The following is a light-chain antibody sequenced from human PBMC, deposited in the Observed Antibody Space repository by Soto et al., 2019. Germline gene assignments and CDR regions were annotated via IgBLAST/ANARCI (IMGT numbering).Light chain of an antibody. Sequence: EIVMTQSPDTLSVSPVERATLSCRASQSVSSNLAWYQQKPGQAPRLLIYGASTRATGIPARFSGSGSGTEFTLTISSLQSEDFAVHYCQQYNNWPPWTIGQGTKVEIK. CDR3: QQYNNWPPWT. J-gene: IGKJ1*01. V-gene: IGKV3-15*01. CDR2: GAS. CDR1: QSVSSN.